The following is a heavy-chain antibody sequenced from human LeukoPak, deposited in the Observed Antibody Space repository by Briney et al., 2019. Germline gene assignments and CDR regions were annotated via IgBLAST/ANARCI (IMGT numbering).Heavy chain of an antibody. D-gene: IGHD2-2*01. Sequence: GGSLRLSCAASGFTFDDYAMHWVRQAPGKGLEWVSGISWNSGSIGYADSVKGRFTISRDNAKNSLYLQMYSLRADDTAVYYCARAGYCTSNSCYSPNFYYMDVWGKGTTVAVSS. CDR3: ARAGYCTSNSCYSPNFYYMDV. V-gene: IGHV3-9*01. CDR1: GFTFDDYA. J-gene: IGHJ6*03. CDR2: ISWNSGSI.